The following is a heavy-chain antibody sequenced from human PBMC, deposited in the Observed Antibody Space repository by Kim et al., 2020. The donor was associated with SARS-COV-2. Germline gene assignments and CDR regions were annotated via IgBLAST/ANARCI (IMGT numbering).Heavy chain of an antibody. Sequence: ASVKVSCKASGYTFTSYAMNWVRQAPGQGLEWMGWINTNTGNPTYAQGFTGRFVFSLDTSVSTAYLQISSLKAEDTAVYYCARDWRNRLRDYSSSWYTDYWGQGTLVTVSS. CDR1: GYTFTSYA. CDR2: INTNTGNP. J-gene: IGHJ4*02. D-gene: IGHD6-13*01. V-gene: IGHV7-4-1*02. CDR3: ARDWRNRLRDYSSSWYTDY.